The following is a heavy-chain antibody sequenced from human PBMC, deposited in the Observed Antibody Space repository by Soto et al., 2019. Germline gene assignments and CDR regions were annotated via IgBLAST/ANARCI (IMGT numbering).Heavy chain of an antibody. Sequence: SETLSLTCTVSGGSISSGGYYWSWIRQHPGKGLEWIGYVYYSGSTYYNPSLKSRVTISVDTSKNQFSLKLSSVTAADTAVYYCARGLSYYYDSSGYRFDYWGQGTLVTVSS. J-gene: IGHJ4*02. CDR3: ARGLSYYYDSSGYRFDY. V-gene: IGHV4-31*03. CDR1: GGSISSGGYY. CDR2: VYYSGST. D-gene: IGHD3-22*01.